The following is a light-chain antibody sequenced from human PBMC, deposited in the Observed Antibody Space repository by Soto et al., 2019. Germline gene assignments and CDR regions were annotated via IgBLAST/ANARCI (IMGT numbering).Light chain of an antibody. V-gene: IGLV1-40*01. CDR3: QSYDSSLSGFYV. CDR1: SSNIGAGYD. Sequence: QSVLTQPPSVSGAPGQRVTISCTGSSSNIGAGYDVHWYQQLPGTAPKLLIYGNSVRPSGVPDRFSGSQSGTSASLAITGLQAEDEADYYCQSYDSSLSGFYVFGTGTKVTVL. J-gene: IGLJ1*01. CDR2: GNS.